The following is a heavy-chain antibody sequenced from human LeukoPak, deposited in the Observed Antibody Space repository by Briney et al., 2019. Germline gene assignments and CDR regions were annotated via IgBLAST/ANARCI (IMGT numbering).Heavy chain of an antibody. Sequence: SVKVSCKASGGTFSSYTISWVRQAPGQGLEWMGRIIPILGIANYAQKFQGRVTITADKSTSTAYMELSSLRSEDTAVYYCARASIAARHWFDPWGQGTLVTVSS. V-gene: IGHV1-69*02. CDR3: ARASIAARHWFDP. J-gene: IGHJ5*02. CDR2: IIPILGIA. D-gene: IGHD6-6*01. CDR1: GGTFSSYT.